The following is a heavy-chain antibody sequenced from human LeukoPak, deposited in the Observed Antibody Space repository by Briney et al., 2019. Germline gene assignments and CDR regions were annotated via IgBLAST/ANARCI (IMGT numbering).Heavy chain of an antibody. V-gene: IGHV6-1*01. CDR1: GDSVSSNSAA. Sequence: SQTLSLTCAISGDSVSSNSAAWNWIRRSPSRGLEWLGRTYYRSKWYNDYAVSVKSRITINPDTSKNQFSLQLNSVTPEDTAVYYCARNLQQQQLVLGYWGQGTLVTVSS. CDR2: TYYRSKWYN. CDR3: ARNLQQQQLVLGY. J-gene: IGHJ4*02. D-gene: IGHD6-13*01.